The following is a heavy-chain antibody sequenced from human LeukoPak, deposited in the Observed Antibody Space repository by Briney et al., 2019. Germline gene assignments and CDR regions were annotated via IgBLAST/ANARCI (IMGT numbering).Heavy chain of an antibody. CDR1: GFTFSSYG. CDR2: ISYDGSNK. V-gene: IGHV3-30*18. J-gene: IGHJ4*02. Sequence: LAGRSLRLSCAASGFTFSSYGMHWVRQAPGKGLEWVAVISYDGSNKYYADSVKGRFTISRDNSKNTLYLQMNSLRAEDTAVYYCAKDIGIVVVVAALIDYWGQGTLVTVSS. CDR3: AKDIGIVVVVAALIDY. D-gene: IGHD2-15*01.